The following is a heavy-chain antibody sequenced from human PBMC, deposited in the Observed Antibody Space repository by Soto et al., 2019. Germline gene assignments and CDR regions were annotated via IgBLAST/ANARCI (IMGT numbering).Heavy chain of an antibody. V-gene: IGHV1-18*01. CDR1: GYTFTSDG. Sequence: ASVKVSCKVSGYTFTSDGISWVRQAPGQGLEWMGWINAYNGNTNYAQNLQGRLTMTTDTSTSTAYMELRSLRSDDTAVYYCERNCFGVDYWGQETLFTVSS. D-gene: IGHD3-3*01. CDR3: ERNCFGVDY. J-gene: IGHJ4*02. CDR2: INAYNGNT.